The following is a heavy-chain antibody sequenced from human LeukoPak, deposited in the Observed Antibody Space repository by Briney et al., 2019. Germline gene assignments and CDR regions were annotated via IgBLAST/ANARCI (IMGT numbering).Heavy chain of an antibody. Sequence: TSETLSLTCIVSGGSIDIYYWSSIRQPPGKGLEWIGYIYYTGSTNYNPSLKSRVTISVDTSKNQFSLKLSSVTAADTAVYYCARPLRYGYLEAFDIWGRGTMVTVSS. V-gene: IGHV4-59*01. CDR1: GGSIDIYY. D-gene: IGHD5-18*01. J-gene: IGHJ3*02. CDR3: ARPLRYGYLEAFDI. CDR2: IYYTGST.